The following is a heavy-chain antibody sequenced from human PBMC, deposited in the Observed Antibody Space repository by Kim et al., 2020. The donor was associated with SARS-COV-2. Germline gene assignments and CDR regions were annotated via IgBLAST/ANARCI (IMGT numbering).Heavy chain of an antibody. Sequence: GGSLRLSCAASGFNFSTYWMHWVRQAPGKGLVWVSRINTDESLTSYADSVKGRFTISRDNAKNTLYLQLNSLRAEDTAMYYCARPCSGGSCFLHWGQGTL. J-gene: IGHJ4*02. CDR1: GFNFSTYW. CDR2: INTDESLT. D-gene: IGHD2-15*01. V-gene: IGHV3-74*01. CDR3: ARPCSGGSCFLH.